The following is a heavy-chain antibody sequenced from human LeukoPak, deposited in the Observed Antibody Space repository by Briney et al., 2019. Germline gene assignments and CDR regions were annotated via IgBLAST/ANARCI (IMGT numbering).Heavy chain of an antibody. J-gene: IGHJ4*02. CDR1: FGAITSDSHY. D-gene: IGHD6-19*01. CDR3: ARGKNKGQQWLAPRGYYFDY. CDR2: IDYSGTT. Sequence: SETLSLTCLVSFGAITSDSHYWGWIRQTPGKGLEWTGSIDYSGTTYYNPSLKSRVTISVDTSKNQFSLKLSSVTAADTAVCYCARGKNKGQQWLAPRGYYFDYWGQGTLVTVSS. V-gene: IGHV4-39*07.